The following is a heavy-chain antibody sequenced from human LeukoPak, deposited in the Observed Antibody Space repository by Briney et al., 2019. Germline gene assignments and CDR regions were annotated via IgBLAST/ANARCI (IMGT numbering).Heavy chain of an antibody. J-gene: IGHJ4*02. D-gene: IGHD1-7*01. CDR1: GYTFTRYG. Sequence: ASVKVSCEASGYTFTRYGISWVRQAPGQGLQWLGWISASNGNTNYAQKFRDRVTMSTDTSTGTAYLDVRSLTSDDTAVYYCARDHSNWNYAPDFWGQGTLAIVSS. CDR2: ISASNGNT. CDR3: ARDHSNWNYAPDF. V-gene: IGHV1-18*01.